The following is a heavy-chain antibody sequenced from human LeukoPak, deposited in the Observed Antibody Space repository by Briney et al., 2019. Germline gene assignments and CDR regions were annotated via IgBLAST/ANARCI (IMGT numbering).Heavy chain of an antibody. CDR1: GFTFSSYA. J-gene: IGHJ4*02. CDR2: ISGSGGNT. Sequence: TGGSLRLSCAASGFTFSSYAMSWVRQAPGKGLEWVSAISGSGGNTYYADSVKGRFTISRDNSKNTLYLLMNSLRAGDTAVYYCAKDRGGYSYGYWDYWGQGTLVTVSS. D-gene: IGHD5-18*01. CDR3: AKDRGGYSYGYWDY. V-gene: IGHV3-23*01.